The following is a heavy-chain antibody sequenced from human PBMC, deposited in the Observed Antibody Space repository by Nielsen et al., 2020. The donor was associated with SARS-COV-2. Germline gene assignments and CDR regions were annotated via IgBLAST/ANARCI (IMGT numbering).Heavy chain of an antibody. J-gene: IGHJ4*02. D-gene: IGHD3-9*01. V-gene: IGHV4-61*08. Sequence: SETLSLTCTVSGVSISSGDYFWSWIRQPPGKGLEWIGYIYYSGSTNYNPSLKSRVTISVNTSKNQFSLKLSSVTAADTAVYYCARLRPHYDILTGYYFGGYDYWGQGTLVTVSS. CDR3: ARLRPHYDILTGYYFGGYDY. CDR2: IYYSGST. CDR1: GVSISSGDYF.